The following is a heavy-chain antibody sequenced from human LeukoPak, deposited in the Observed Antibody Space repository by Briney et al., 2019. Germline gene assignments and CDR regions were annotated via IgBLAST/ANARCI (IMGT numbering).Heavy chain of an antibody. Sequence: ASVKVSCKASGYTFTSYDINWVRQATGQGLEWMGWMNLNSGNTGYAQKFQGRVTMTRNTSISTAYMELSSLRSEDTAVYYCAREDQLLRRWFDPWGQGTLVTVSS. CDR2: MNLNSGNT. J-gene: IGHJ5*02. CDR3: AREDQLLRRWFDP. V-gene: IGHV1-8*01. CDR1: GYTFTSYD. D-gene: IGHD2-2*01.